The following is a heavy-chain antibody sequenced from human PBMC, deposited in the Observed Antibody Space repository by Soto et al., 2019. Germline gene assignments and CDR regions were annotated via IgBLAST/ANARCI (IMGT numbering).Heavy chain of an antibody. CDR2: INSNGGST. V-gene: IGHV3-64*01. J-gene: IGHJ4*02. CDR3: ARAPGYSGYDALDY. Sequence: EVQLVESGGGLVQPGGSLRLSCAASGYTFSTYAMHWVRQAPGKGLGYVSVINSNGGSTFYANSVKGRFTISRDNSKNTLYLQMGSLRVEDTGVYYCARAPGYSGYDALDYWGQGTLVTVSS. D-gene: IGHD5-12*01. CDR1: GYTFSTYA.